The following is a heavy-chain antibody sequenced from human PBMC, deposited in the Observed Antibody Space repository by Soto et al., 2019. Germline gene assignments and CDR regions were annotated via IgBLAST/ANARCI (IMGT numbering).Heavy chain of an antibody. CDR1: GGTFSSYT. D-gene: IGHD6-6*01. CDR2: VIPILDIA. Sequence: QVQLVQSGAEVKKPGSSVKVSCKASGGTFSSYTISWVRQAPGQGLEWMGRVIPILDIAHYAQKFQGRVTITAEKSSGTAYMELSSLRSQDTAVYYCATTLPSSSPGTLDYWGQGTLVTVSS. CDR3: ATTLPSSSPGTLDY. V-gene: IGHV1-69*02. J-gene: IGHJ4*02.